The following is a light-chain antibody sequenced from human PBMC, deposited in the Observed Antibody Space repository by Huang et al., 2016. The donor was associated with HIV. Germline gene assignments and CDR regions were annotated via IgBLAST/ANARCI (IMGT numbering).Light chain of an antibody. CDR3: QQYNSYPIT. V-gene: IGKV1-16*02. CDR2: AAS. CDR1: QGISQY. Sequence: DIQMAQSPSSLSASVGDRVTITCRASQGISQYLAWFQQKPGKATKSLIYAASSLQSGVPSKFSGTGSWTDFTLTISSLQPEDFAIYYCQQYNSYPITFGQGTRLEIK. J-gene: IGKJ5*01.